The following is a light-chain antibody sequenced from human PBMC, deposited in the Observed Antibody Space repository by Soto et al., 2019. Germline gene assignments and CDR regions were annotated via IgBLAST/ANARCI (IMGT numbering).Light chain of an antibody. V-gene: IGLV2-11*01. J-gene: IGLJ1*01. CDR2: DVS. CDR3: CSYAGSYTYV. Sequence: QSVLTQPRSVSGSPGQSVTISCTGTSIDVGGYNYVSWYQQHPGKAPKLMIYDVSKRPSGVPDRFSGSKSGNTASLTISGLQAEDEADYYCCSYAGSYTYVFGTGTKVT. CDR1: SIDVGGYNY.